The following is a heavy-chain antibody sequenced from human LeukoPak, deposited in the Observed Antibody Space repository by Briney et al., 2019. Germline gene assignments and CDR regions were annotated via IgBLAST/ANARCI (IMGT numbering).Heavy chain of an antibody. D-gene: IGHD2-21*02. CDR2: ISTNTGNT. J-gene: IGHJ4*02. CDR1: GCTFTTTS. CDR3: ARGVVTTGFDY. V-gene: IGHV1-18*01. Sequence: ASVKVSCKTSGCTFTTTSISWLRQAPGQGLEWMGWISTNTGNTNYARRLQGRVTMTTDKSTSTAYMELRSLRSDDTAVYYCARGVVTTGFDYWGQGTLVTVSS.